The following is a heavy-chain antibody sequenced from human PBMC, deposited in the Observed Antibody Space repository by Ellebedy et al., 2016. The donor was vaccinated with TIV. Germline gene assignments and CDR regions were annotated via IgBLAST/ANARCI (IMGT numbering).Heavy chain of an antibody. CDR2: ISGDGRSA. D-gene: IGHD3-22*01. CDR3: AKGSSSGFNYDRVGFEY. Sequence: GESLKISCAASGFTFGSFAMHWVRQAPGKGLEWLSVISGDGRSAYHADSVKGRFTLTRDNSKKTLYLEMNRLRTEDTAVYYCAKGSSSGFNYDRVGFEYWGQGTLVTVSS. CDR1: GFTFGSFA. V-gene: IGHV3-23*01. J-gene: IGHJ4*02.